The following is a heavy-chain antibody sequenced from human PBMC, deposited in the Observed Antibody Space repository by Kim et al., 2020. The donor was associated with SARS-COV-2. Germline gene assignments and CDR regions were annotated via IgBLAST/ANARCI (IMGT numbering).Heavy chain of an antibody. J-gene: IGHJ5*02. V-gene: IGHV4-31*02. Sequence: YDPSLKSRVTISVDTSKNQFSLKLSSVTAADTAVYYCARDVNSGSGWFDPWGQGTLVTVSS. D-gene: IGHD3-10*01. CDR3: ARDVNSGSGWFDP.